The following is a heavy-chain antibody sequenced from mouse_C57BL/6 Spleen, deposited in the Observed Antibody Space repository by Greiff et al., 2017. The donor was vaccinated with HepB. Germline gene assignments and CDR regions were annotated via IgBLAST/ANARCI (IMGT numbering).Heavy chain of an antibody. D-gene: IGHD2-5*01. J-gene: IGHJ3*01. V-gene: IGHV1-64*01. CDR1: GYTFTSYW. CDR3: SRGEDYSNSAWFAY. CDR2: IHPNSGST. Sequence: QVQLQQPGAELVKPGASVKLSCKASGYTFTSYWMHWVKQRPGQGLEWIGMIHPNSGSTNYNEKFKSKATLTVDKSSSTAYMQHSSLTSEDSAVYYWSRGEDYSNSAWFAYWGQGTLVTVSA.